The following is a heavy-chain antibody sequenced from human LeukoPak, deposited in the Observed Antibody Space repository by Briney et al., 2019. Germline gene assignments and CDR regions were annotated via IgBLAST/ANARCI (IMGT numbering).Heavy chain of an antibody. D-gene: IGHD6-13*01. Sequence: ASVKVSCKASGYTFTSYAMHWVRQAPGQRLEWMGWINAGNGNTKYSQKFQGRVTITRDTSASTAYMELSSLRSEDTAVYYCARVDFPQLVTDYWGQGTLVTVSS. CDR2: INAGNGNT. J-gene: IGHJ4*02. CDR3: ARVDFPQLVTDY. CDR1: GYTFTSYA. V-gene: IGHV1-3*01.